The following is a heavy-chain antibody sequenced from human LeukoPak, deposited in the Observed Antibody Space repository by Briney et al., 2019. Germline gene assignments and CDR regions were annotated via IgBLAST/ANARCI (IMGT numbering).Heavy chain of an antibody. CDR2: ISSSSSYI. CDR1: VFTFSHYS. J-gene: IGHJ3*02. CDR3: ARRVASANDAFDI. Sequence: PGGSLRLSCTASVFTFSHYSINWVRQAPGKRLEWVSSISSSSSYIYYADSVKGRFTISRDNAKNSLFLQMNSLRAEDTAVYYCARRVASANDAFDIWGQGTMVTVSS. V-gene: IGHV3-21*01. D-gene: IGHD6-13*01.